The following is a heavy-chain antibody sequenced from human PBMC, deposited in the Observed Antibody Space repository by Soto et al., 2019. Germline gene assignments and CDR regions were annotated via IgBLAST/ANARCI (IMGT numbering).Heavy chain of an antibody. CDR3: ARDRDSSGYYLDY. CDR1: GYTFTSYY. CDR2: INASGGST. D-gene: IGHD3-22*01. Sequence: SVKFPCKASGYTFTSYYLHCVRQAPGQGLEWMGIINASGGSTSYAQKFQGRVTMTRDTSTSTVYMELSSLRSEDKAVYYCARDRDSSGYYLDYWGQGTLVTVSS. V-gene: IGHV1-46*01. J-gene: IGHJ4*02.